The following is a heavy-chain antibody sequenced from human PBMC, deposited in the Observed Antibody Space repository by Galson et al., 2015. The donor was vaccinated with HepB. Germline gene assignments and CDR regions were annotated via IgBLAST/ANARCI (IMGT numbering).Heavy chain of an antibody. CDR1: GFTFSTYA. Sequence: SLRLSCAASGFTFSTYAMSWVRQTPGKGLEWVAAISGSDDGTYHAASVRGRFTISRDDSKNTLYLQMNRLRAEDTATYYCAKGMAGSGTRVLCYSFDYWGQGSLVTVSS. J-gene: IGHJ4*02. D-gene: IGHD2-8*02. CDR2: ISGSDDGT. CDR3: AKGMAGSGTRVLCYSFDY. V-gene: IGHV3-23*01.